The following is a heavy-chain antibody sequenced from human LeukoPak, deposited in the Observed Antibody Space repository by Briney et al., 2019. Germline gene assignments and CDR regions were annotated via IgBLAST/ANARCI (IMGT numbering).Heavy chain of an antibody. Sequence: GGSLRLSCVASGFRFGRDWISWVRQAPGKGLEGVACVKQDGTEKIYVVSVWGRFTVSVDNGKNSLYLQMNSLRAEDTAKYYCATLDSTKSVLWGRGTAVIVSS. CDR2: VKQDGTEK. CDR1: GFRFGRDW. D-gene: IGHD2-2*01. CDR3: ATLDSTKSVL. V-gene: IGHV3-7*01. J-gene: IGHJ1*01.